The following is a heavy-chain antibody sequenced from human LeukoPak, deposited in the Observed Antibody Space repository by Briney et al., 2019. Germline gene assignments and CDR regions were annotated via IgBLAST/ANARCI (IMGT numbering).Heavy chain of an antibody. Sequence: SETLSLTCTVSGDSSSNSIYYWGWIRQPPGKGLEWIGSIDYSGSTYYNPSLKSRATISVDTSKNQFSLRLSSVTAADTAVYYCAREYTLYRSGWFLDYWGQGTVVTVSS. V-gene: IGHV4-39*07. J-gene: IGHJ4*02. CDR1: GDSSSNSIYY. D-gene: IGHD6-19*01. CDR3: AREYTLYRSGWFLDY. CDR2: IDYSGST.